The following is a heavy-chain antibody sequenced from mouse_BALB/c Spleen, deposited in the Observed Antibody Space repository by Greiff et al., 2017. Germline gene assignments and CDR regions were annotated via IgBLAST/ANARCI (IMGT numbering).Heavy chain of an antibody. D-gene: IGHD1-1*01. CDR3: ARYGYYGSSYLFAY. Sequence: EVKLVESGPSLVKPSQTLSLTCSVTGDSITSGYWNWIRKFPGNKLEYMGYISYSGSTYYNPSLKSRISITRDTSKNQYYLQLNSVTTEDTATYYCARYGYYGSSYLFAYWGQGTLVTVSA. CDR2: ISYSGST. V-gene: IGHV3-8*02. CDR1: GDSITSGY. J-gene: IGHJ3*01.